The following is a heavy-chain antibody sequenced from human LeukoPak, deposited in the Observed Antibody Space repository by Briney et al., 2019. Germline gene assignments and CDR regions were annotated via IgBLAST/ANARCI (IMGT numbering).Heavy chain of an antibody. CDR2: IYYSGST. J-gene: IGHJ4*02. CDR3: ARHREGLWLVPAVDY. Sequence: KPSETLSLPCTVSGGSISSYHWSWGRQPPGKGLEWIGYIYYSGSTNYNPSLRSRVSLSADTSKNQFSLKLTSVTAADTAVYYCARHREGLWLVPAVDYWGQGTLVTVSS. V-gene: IGHV4-59*08. D-gene: IGHD6-19*01. CDR1: GGSISSYH.